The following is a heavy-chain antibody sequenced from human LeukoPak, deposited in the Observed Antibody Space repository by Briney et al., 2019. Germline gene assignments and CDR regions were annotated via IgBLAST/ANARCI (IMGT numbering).Heavy chain of an antibody. CDR3: ASEGYYDSSGYYSVSY. Sequence: ASETLSLTCAVSGGSISSSNWWCWVRQPPGKGLEWIGEIYHSGSTNYNPSLKSRVTISVDKSKNQFSLKLSSVTAADTAVYYCASEGYYDSSGYYSVSYWGQGTLVTVSS. D-gene: IGHD3-22*01. CDR2: IYHSGST. CDR1: GGSISSSNW. V-gene: IGHV4-4*02. J-gene: IGHJ4*02.